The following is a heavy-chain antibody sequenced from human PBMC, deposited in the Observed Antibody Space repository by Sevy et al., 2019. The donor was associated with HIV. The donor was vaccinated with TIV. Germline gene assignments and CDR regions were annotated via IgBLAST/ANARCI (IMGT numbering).Heavy chain of an antibody. D-gene: IGHD3-16*02. J-gene: IGHJ4*02. CDR1: GYTFTGYY. Sequence: ASVKVSCKASGYTFTGYYIHWVRQAPGHGLEWMGWINPNSGGTNYAQKFQGRVTMTRDTSISTAYMDLSRLISDDTAVYHCARERVGITFGGVIGLLDYWGQGTLVTVSS. CDR2: INPNSGGT. CDR3: ARERVGITFGGVIGLLDY. V-gene: IGHV1-2*02.